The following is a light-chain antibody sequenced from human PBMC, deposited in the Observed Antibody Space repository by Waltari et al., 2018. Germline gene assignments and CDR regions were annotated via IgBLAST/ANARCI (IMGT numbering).Light chain of an antibody. Sequence: QSVMTQPPSASGTPGQRVTISCSGSNSNIGSSPVNGYHQPPGAAPKVLIYSDKRRPSGVPDRFSGSKSGTSASLAITGLQSEDEADYYCASWDYRLNGILFGGGTRLTVL. J-gene: IGLJ2*01. CDR3: ASWDYRLNGIL. CDR2: SDK. V-gene: IGLV1-44*01. CDR1: NSNIGSSP.